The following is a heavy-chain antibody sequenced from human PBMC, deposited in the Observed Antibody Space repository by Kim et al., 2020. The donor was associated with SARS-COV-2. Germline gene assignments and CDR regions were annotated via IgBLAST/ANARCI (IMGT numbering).Heavy chain of an antibody. D-gene: IGHD3-16*01. CDR2: IYDSGST. V-gene: IGHV4-61*01. Sequence: SETLSLTCSVSRDSVSPNTYHWNWIRQPPGKGLEWIGSIYDSGSTNYNPSLEHRVTISADSSKKKFSLYLTSVTAADTAVYYCAREEEFGGPSAFDSWGQGILVTVSS. CDR3: AREEEFGGPSAFDS. CDR1: RDSVSPNTYH. J-gene: IGHJ4*02.